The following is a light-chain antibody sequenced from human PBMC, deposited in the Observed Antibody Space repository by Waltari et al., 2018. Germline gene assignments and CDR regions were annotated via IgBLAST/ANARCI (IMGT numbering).Light chain of an antibody. CDR3: QQYYRTPRT. J-gene: IGKJ1*01. CDR1: QSVLYSSNNKNY. Sequence: DIVMTQSPDSLAVSLGERATINCKSSQSVLYSSNNKNYLAWYPQKPGQPPKLLIYWASTRESGVPDRFSGSGSGTDFTLTISSLQAEDVAVYSCQQYYRTPRTFGQGTKVEIK. CDR2: WAS. V-gene: IGKV4-1*01.